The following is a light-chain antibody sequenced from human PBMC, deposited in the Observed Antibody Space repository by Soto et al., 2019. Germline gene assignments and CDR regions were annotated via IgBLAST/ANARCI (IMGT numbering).Light chain of an antibody. J-gene: IGKJ4*01. V-gene: IGKV1-9*01. CDR1: QGIRGS. CDR3: QQLNSYPLA. Sequence: DIQLTQSPSFLSASVGDRVTITCRASQGIRGSVAWYQQKPGEAPKLLIYAASTLQSGVPSRFSGSGSGTEFTLTISCLQPEDFATYYCQQLNSYPLAFGGGTKVEIK. CDR2: AAS.